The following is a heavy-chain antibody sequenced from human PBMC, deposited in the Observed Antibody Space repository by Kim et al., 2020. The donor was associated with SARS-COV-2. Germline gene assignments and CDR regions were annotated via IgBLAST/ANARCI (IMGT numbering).Heavy chain of an antibody. V-gene: IGHV3-74*01. Sequence: NYADPGKGRVTISSDNAKNTLFLQMDSLRVDDTAVYYCARGPLGAASLWGQGTLVTVSS. J-gene: IGHJ4*02. D-gene: IGHD1-26*01. CDR3: ARGPLGAASL.